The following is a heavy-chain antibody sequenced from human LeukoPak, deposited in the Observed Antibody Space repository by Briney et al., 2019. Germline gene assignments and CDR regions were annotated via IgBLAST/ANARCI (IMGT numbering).Heavy chain of an antibody. J-gene: IGHJ5*02. D-gene: IGHD2-2*02. V-gene: IGHV4-31*03. CDR1: GGSISSGGYY. CDR2: IYYSGST. Sequence: SQTLSLTCTVSGGSISSGGYYWSWIRQHPGKGLEWIGYIYYSGSTYSNPSLKSRVTISVDTSKNQFSLNLSSVTAADTAVYYCTRYCSSTNCYKGGFDPWGQGTLVTVSS. CDR3: TRYCSSTNCYKGGFDP.